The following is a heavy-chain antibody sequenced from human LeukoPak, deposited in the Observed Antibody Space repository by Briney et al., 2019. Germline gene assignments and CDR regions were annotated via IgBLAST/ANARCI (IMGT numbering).Heavy chain of an antibody. Sequence: GGSLRLSCAGSGFPFSGYSMNGVRQTLGKGLDWVSSMSILSGITYYAESVKGRFTVPRDNAKNLLHLQMNSLRVEDTAIYYCAREFEYSTSGAGYWGQGTLVTVSS. D-gene: IGHD6-6*01. V-gene: IGHV3-21*01. CDR3: AREFEYSTSGAGY. CDR1: GFPFSGYS. J-gene: IGHJ4*02. CDR2: MSILSGIT.